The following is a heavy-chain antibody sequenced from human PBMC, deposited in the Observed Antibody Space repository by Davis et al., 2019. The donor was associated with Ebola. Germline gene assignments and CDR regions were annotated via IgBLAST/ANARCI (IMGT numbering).Heavy chain of an antibody. CDR3: ARGSRLSPEDY. V-gene: IGHV1-3*01. CDR1: GHTFNSYG. CDR2: INGGYGDT. D-gene: IGHD2/OR15-2a*01. Sequence: AASVKVSCKASGHTFNSYGMHWVRQAPGQSLEWMGWINGGYGDTKYSQRFQDRFTITRDTSASTLYMELSSLRSEDTAVYYCARGSRLSPEDYWGQGTLVTVSS. J-gene: IGHJ4*02.